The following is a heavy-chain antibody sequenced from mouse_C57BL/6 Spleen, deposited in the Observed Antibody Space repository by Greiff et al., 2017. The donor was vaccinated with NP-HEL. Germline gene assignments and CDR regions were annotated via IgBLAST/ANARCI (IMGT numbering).Heavy chain of an antibody. J-gene: IGHJ1*03. CDR1: GYSITSGYY. CDR2: ISYDGSN. CDR3: ASPNYDYDGYFDV. V-gene: IGHV3-6*01. D-gene: IGHD2-4*01. Sequence: ESGPGLVKPSQSLSLTCSVTGYSITSGYYWNWIRQFPGNKLEWMGYISYDGSNNYNPSLKNRISITRDTSKNQFFLKLNSVTTEDTATYYCASPNYDYDGYFDVWGTGTTVTVSS.